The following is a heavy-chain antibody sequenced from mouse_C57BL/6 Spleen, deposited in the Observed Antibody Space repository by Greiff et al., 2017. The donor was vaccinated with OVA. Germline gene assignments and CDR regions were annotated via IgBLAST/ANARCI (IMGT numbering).Heavy chain of an antibody. CDR1: GYTFTDYN. Sequence: VQLQQSGPELVKPGASVKIPCKASGYTFTDYNMDWVKQSHGKSLEWIGDINPNNGGTIYNQKFKGKATLTVDKSSSTAYMELRSLTSEDTAVYYCARGEGTDYDGFAYWGQGTLVTVSA. CDR2: INPNNGGT. V-gene: IGHV1-18*01. CDR3: ARGEGTDYDGFAY. J-gene: IGHJ3*01. D-gene: IGHD2-4*01.